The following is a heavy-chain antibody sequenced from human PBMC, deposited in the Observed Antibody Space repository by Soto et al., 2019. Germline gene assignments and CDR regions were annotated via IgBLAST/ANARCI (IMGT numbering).Heavy chain of an antibody. V-gene: IGHV3-21*01. CDR2: ISSSSSYI. CDR3: ARVGRNERIFGVVILPSYYYYGMDV. CDR1: GFTFSSYS. J-gene: IGHJ6*02. Sequence: EVQLVESGGGLVKPGGSLRLSCAASGFTFSSYSMNWVRQAPGKGLEWVSSISSSSSYIYYADSVKGRFTISRDNAKNSLYLQMNSLRAEDTAVYYCARVGRNERIFGVVILPSYYYYGMDVWGQGTTVTVSS. D-gene: IGHD3-3*01.